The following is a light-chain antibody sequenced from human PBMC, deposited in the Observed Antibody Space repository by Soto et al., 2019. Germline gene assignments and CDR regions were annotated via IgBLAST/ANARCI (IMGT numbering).Light chain of an antibody. Sequence: EIVVTQSPGTLSLSPGERATLSCRASRSISTTYLAWYQQRPGQAPRLLIYGTSSRATGIPDRFSGSGSATDFTLTINRLEPEDFAVYYCQQYGSSPYTFGQGTKVDIK. V-gene: IGKV3-20*01. CDR2: GTS. J-gene: IGKJ2*01. CDR1: RSISTTY. CDR3: QQYGSSPYT.